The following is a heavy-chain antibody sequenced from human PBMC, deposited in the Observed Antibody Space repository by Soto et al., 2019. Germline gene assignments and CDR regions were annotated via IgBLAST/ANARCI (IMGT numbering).Heavy chain of an antibody. D-gene: IGHD1-26*01. J-gene: IGHJ4*02. V-gene: IGHV1-69*06. Sequence: GASVKVSCKASGGTFSSYAISWVRQAPGQGLEWMGGIIPIFGTANYAQKFQGRVTITADKSTSTAYMELSSLRSEDTAVYYCARVNSGSYPYFDYWGQGTLVTVSS. CDR3: ARVNSGSYPYFDY. CDR2: IIPIFGTA. CDR1: GGTFSSYA.